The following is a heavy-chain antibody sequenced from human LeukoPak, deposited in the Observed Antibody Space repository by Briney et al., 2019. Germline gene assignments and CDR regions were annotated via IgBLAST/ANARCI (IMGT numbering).Heavy chain of an antibody. J-gene: IGHJ3*02. D-gene: IGHD1-26*01. CDR3: GRKIGSSGAFDI. CDR2: IYHRGSI. CDR1: GGPICSTNW. Sequence: PSETVSLTCAVSGGPICSTNWWGWVRQRPGKGLEWIGEIYHRGSINYNPSLRSRITISVDKSQDQFSLRLSSVTAADTAVYYCGRKIGSSGAFDIWRQETMLSVSS. V-gene: IGHV4-4*02.